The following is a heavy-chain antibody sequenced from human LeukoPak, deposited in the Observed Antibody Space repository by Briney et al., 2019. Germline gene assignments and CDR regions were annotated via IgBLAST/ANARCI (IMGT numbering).Heavy chain of an antibody. D-gene: IGHD2-2*01. CDR2: ISGSGGST. Sequence: HPGGSLRLSCAASGFTFSSYAMSWVRQAPGKGLEWVSAISGSGGSTYYADSVKGRFTISRDNSNNTLYLQMHSLRAEDTAVYYCAKFGLVPTSGATPWGQGTMVTVSS. V-gene: IGHV3-23*01. CDR1: GFTFSSYA. J-gene: IGHJ3*01. CDR3: AKFGLVPTSGATP.